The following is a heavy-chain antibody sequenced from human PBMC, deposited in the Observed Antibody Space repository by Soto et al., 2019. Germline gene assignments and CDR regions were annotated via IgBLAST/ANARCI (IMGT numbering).Heavy chain of an antibody. D-gene: IGHD3-16*01. CDR1: GYTFTSYD. V-gene: IGHV1-8*01. CDR2: MNPNSGNT. CDR3: VRGSFSSYGGAFDI. J-gene: IGHJ3*02. Sequence: GASVKVSCKASGYTFTSYDINWVRQATGQGLEWMGWMNPNSGNTGYAQKFQGRVTMTRNTSISTAYMELSSLRSEDTAVYYCVRGSFSSYGGAFDIWGQGTMVTVSS.